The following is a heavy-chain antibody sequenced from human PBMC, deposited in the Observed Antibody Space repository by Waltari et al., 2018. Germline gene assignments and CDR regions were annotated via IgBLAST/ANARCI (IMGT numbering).Heavy chain of an antibody. J-gene: IGHJ4*02. CDR3: TRAGYYRFDY. CDR1: GCTFSSCW. D-gene: IGHD3-9*01. Sequence: EVQLVESGGGLVQPGGSLRLPCVASGCTFSSCWMHWVRQAPGKGLVWVSRINNDGTSTSCADSVKGRFTISRDNAKNTLYLQMNSLRAEDTAVYYCTRAGYYRFDYWGQGTLATVSS. CDR2: INNDGTST. V-gene: IGHV3-74*01.